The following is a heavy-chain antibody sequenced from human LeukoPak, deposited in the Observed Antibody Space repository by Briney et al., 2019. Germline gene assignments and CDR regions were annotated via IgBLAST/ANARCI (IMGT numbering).Heavy chain of an antibody. D-gene: IGHD6-19*01. Sequence: PGGSLRLSCAASGFTFSTSAMSWVRQTPGKGLEWVSAISASGDRTYYADSVKGRFTFSRDNSKNTMYLQMNSLRAEDTAVYYCARDRSSGFPYYFDYWGQGTLVTVSS. CDR2: ISASGDRT. V-gene: IGHV3-23*01. CDR3: ARDRSSGFPYYFDY. CDR1: GFTFSTSA. J-gene: IGHJ4*02.